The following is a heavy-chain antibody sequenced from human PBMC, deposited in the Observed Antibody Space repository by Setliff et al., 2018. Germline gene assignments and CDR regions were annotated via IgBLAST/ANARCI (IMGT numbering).Heavy chain of an antibody. CDR1: GYIFTSYG. CDR2: ISPYSGNT. D-gene: IGHD6-19*01. V-gene: IGHV1-18*01. Sequence: VASVKVSCKASGYIFTSYGFSWVRQAPGQGLEWLGSISPYSGNTNYPQWLQDRVTMTIDTSATTVYMELQSLRSDDTAVYYCVRSSAPQVSLAADFDFWGQGTPVTVSS. J-gene: IGHJ4*02. CDR3: VRSSAPQVSLAADFDF.